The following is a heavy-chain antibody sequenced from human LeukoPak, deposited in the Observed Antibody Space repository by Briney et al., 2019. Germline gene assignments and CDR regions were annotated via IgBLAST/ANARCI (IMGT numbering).Heavy chain of an antibody. CDR2: INWNGGST. Sequence: GGSLRLSCAASGFTFDDYGMSWVRQAPGKGLEWVSGINWNGGSTGYADSVKGRFTISRDNAKNSLYLQMNSLRAEETALYYCARVGEDIVVVPAAIRIHYYYYYMDVWGKGTTVTVSS. D-gene: IGHD2-2*02. CDR1: GFTFDDYG. V-gene: IGHV3-20*04. CDR3: ARVGEDIVVVPAAIRIHYYYYYMDV. J-gene: IGHJ6*03.